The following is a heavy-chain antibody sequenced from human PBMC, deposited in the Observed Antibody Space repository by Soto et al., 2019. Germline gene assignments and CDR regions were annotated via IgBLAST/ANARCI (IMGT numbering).Heavy chain of an antibody. CDR1: GYTFTSYG. Sequence: QVQLVQSGAEVKKPGASVKVSCKASGYTFTSYGISWVRQAPGQGLEWMGWISAYNGNTNYAQKLQGRVAMTTDTSTSTAYMELRSLRSDDTSVYYCARPSECSSWYGNNWFDPWGQGTLVTVSS. CDR2: ISAYNGNT. V-gene: IGHV1-18*01. CDR3: ARPSECSSWYGNNWFDP. J-gene: IGHJ5*02. D-gene: IGHD6-13*01.